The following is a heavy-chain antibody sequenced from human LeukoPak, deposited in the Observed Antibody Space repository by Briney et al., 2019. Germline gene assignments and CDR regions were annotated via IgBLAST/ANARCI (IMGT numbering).Heavy chain of an antibody. CDR2: IYTGDSDT. CDR3: ARRRYSYGFYYFDY. D-gene: IGHD5-18*01. Sequence: GESPQISCKGSAYSFISYWIGCGRQMPGKGLEWMGIIYTGDSDTRYSPSFQGRVTISADKSISTAYLQWSSLKASDTAMYYCARRRYSYGFYYFDYWGQGTLVTVSS. V-gene: IGHV5-51*01. J-gene: IGHJ4*02. CDR1: AYSFISYW.